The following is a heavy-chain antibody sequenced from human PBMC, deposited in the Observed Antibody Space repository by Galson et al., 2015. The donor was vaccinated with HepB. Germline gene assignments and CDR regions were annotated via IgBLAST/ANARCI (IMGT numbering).Heavy chain of an antibody. Sequence: SLRLSCAASGFTFSSYAMHWVRQAPGKGLEWVAVISYDGSNKYYADSVKGRFTISRDNSKNTLYLQMNSLRAEDTAVYYCARCGGDCFYAFDIWGQGTMVTVSS. J-gene: IGHJ3*02. CDR3: ARCGGDCFYAFDI. CDR2: ISYDGSNK. CDR1: GFTFSSYA. V-gene: IGHV3-30*04. D-gene: IGHD2-21*02.